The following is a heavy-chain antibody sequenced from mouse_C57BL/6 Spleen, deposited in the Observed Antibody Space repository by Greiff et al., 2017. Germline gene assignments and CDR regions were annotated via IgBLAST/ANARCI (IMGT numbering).Heavy chain of an antibody. Sequence: QVQLQQPGAELVKPGSSVKLSCKASYFAFMASAMHWVKQRPGHGLAWIGAFTMYSDATEYSENFKGKATLTANTSSSTAYMELSSLTSEDSAVYYCARGGYDGGYAYWGKRILVTFAA. D-gene: IGHD2-2*01. CDR2: FTMYSDAT. V-gene: IGHV1-49*01. CDR3: ARGGYDGGYAY. J-gene: IGHJ3*01. CDR1: YFAFMASA.